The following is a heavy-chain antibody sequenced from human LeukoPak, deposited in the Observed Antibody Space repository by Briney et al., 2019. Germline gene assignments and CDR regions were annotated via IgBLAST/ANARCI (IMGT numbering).Heavy chain of an antibody. CDR2: ISTDGSTT. D-gene: IGHD1-14*01. CDR1: GFAFSSFW. V-gene: IGHV3-74*01. CDR3: AGGPAY. Sequence: GGSLRLSCAASGFAFSSFWMHWVRQAPGKGLVWVSRISTDGSTTTYADSVKGRFTISRDNAKNTAYLQMDSLRAEDTAVYYCAGGPAYWGQGSLVTVSS. J-gene: IGHJ4*02.